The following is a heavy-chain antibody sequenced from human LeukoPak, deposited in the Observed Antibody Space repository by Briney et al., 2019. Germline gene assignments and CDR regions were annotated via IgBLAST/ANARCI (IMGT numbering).Heavy chain of an antibody. Sequence: SETLSLTCTVSGYSISSGYYWSWIRQPAGKGLEWIGRIYTSGSTNYNPSLKSRVTMSVDTSKNQFSLKLSSVTAADTAVYYCARDHSGSYSFFDYWGQGTLVTVSS. J-gene: IGHJ4*02. V-gene: IGHV4-4*07. D-gene: IGHD1-26*01. CDR2: IYTSGST. CDR1: GYSISSGYY. CDR3: ARDHSGSYSFFDY.